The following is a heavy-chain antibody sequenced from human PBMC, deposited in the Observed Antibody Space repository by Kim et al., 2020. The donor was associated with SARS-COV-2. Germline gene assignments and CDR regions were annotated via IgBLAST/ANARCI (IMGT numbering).Heavy chain of an antibody. Sequence: YNPSLKSRVTISVDTSKNQFSLKLSSVTAADTAVYYCVRYDSSGHDAFDIWGQGTMVTVSS. J-gene: IGHJ3*02. V-gene: IGHV4-59*01. D-gene: IGHD3-22*01. CDR3: VRYDSSGHDAFDI.